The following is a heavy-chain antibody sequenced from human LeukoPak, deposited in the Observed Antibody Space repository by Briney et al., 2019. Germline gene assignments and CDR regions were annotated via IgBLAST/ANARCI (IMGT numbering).Heavy chain of an antibody. V-gene: IGHV1-3*01. CDR1: GYTFTSYG. D-gene: IGHD1-1*01. Sequence: ASVKVSCKTSGYTFTSYGIIWVRQAPGQRLEWMGWINAGNGNTKYSQKFQGRVTITRDTSASTAYMELSSLRSEDTAVYYCARDGAQFRTEHNWFDPWGQGTLVTVSS. J-gene: IGHJ5*02. CDR3: ARDGAQFRTEHNWFDP. CDR2: INAGNGNT.